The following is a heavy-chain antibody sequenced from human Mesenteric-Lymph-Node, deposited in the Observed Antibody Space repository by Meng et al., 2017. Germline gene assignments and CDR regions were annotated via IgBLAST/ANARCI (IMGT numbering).Heavy chain of an antibody. CDR3: ARDRPHNWFDP. V-gene: IGHV3-74*01. J-gene: IGHJ5*02. CDR2: IDNDGTSA. Sequence: LVEAGGGLVQLGGSLRLSCAASGFTFSSYWMHWVRQVPGKGLVWVSRIDNDGTSAIYADSVKGRFTTSRDNAKNVLYLQMNSLRAEDTAVYYCARDRPHNWFDPWGQGTLVTVSS. CDR1: GFTFSSYW.